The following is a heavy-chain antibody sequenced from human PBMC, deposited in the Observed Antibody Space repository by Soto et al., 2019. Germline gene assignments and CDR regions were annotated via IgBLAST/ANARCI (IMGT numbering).Heavy chain of an antibody. CDR1: GFTFGYSY. D-gene: IGHD2-15*01. V-gene: IGHV3-11*06. Sequence: GGSLRLSCAGSGFTFGYSYMSWIRQAPGKGLEWLSYISPGSRYPAYADSVKGRFTISRDNAKRSLYLQMMSLTAEDTAIYYCVRGGGGGLFDPWGQGTMVTVSS. CDR3: VRGGGGGLFDP. CDR2: ISPGSRYP. J-gene: IGHJ5*02.